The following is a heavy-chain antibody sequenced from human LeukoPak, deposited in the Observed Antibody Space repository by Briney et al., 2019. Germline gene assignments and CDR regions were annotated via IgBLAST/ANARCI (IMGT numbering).Heavy chain of an antibody. D-gene: IGHD3-10*01. Sequence: PGGSLRLSCAASGFIFNTYSMNWVRQAPGKGLEWVSSISSTTSYIFYADSVKGRFTISRDNAKNSLFLQMNSLRAEDTALYYCARVTGYWGSGNYYFDYWGQGALVTVSS. CDR3: ARVTGYWGSGNYYFDY. CDR2: ISSTTSYI. V-gene: IGHV3-21*01. J-gene: IGHJ4*02. CDR1: GFIFNTYS.